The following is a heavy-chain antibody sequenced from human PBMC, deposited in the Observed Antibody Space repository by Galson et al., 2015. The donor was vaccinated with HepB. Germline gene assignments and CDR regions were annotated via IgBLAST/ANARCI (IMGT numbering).Heavy chain of an antibody. J-gene: IGHJ6*02. D-gene: IGHD3-22*01. V-gene: IGHV1-69*04. CDR3: AREGSYDSSGEGDYYYGMDV. CDR2: IIPILGIA. Sequence: QSGAEVKKPGESLKVSCKASGGTFSSYTISWVRQAPGQGLEWMGRIIPILGIANYAQKFQGRVTITADKSTSTAYMELSSLRSEDTAVYYCAREGSYDSSGEGDYYYGMDVWGQGTTVTVSS. CDR1: GGTFSSYT.